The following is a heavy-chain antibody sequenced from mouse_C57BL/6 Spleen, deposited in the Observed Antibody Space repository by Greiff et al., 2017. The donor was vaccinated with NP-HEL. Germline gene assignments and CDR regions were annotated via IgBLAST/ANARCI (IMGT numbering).Heavy chain of an antibody. CDR3: ARRETYYSNYGAMDY. V-gene: IGHV1-54*01. J-gene: IGHJ4*01. Sequence: QVQLQQSGAELVRPGTSVKVSCKASGYAFTNYLIEWVKQRPGQGLEWIGVINPGSGGTNYNEKFKGKATLTADKSSSTAYMQLSSLTSEDSAVYFCARRETYYSNYGAMDYWGQGTSVTVSS. D-gene: IGHD2-5*01. CDR2: INPGSGGT. CDR1: GYAFTNYL.